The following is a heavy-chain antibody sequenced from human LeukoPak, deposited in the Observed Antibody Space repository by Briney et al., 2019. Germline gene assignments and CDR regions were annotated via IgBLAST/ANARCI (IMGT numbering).Heavy chain of an antibody. J-gene: IGHJ4*01. D-gene: IGHD5-12*01. CDR2: IGPSGAVT. CDR1: GFTFETYA. Sequence: GGSLRLSCAGSGFTFETYAMTWVRQAPGKGLEWDSVIGPSGAVTHYAESVKGRFTISRDNSKNTLYLQMNSLRVEDTAIYFCAKYATGYAPNFDYWGQGTLVTVSS. V-gene: IGHV3-23*01. CDR3: AKYATGYAPNFDY.